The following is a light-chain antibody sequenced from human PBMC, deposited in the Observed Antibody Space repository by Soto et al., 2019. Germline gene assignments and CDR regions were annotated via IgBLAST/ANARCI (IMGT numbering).Light chain of an antibody. V-gene: IGKV3-20*01. CDR1: QSVSSSY. Sequence: EIVLTQSPGTLSLSPGERATLSCRASQSVSSSYLAWYQQKPGQAPRLLIYGASSSATGIADWLSGSGSEIDTTLTITGVMHEDVAKYYSQQYGSSPYTFGQGTKLEIK. CDR2: GAS. CDR3: QQYGSSPYT. J-gene: IGKJ2*01.